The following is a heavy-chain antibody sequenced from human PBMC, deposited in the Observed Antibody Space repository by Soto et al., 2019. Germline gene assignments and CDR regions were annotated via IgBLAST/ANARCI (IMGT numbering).Heavy chain of an antibody. CDR3: ARGGHDLWSGPFDY. V-gene: IGHV4-4*07. J-gene: IGHJ4*02. D-gene: IGHD3-3*01. CDR1: GGSISTYY. CDR2: IDTSGST. Sequence: QGHLQESGPGLVRPSETLSLTCSVSGGSISTYYCNCIRQPAGKGLEWIGRIDTSGSTNYNPSLKSRVTMSVDTSKNQFSLKLSSVTAADTAVYYCARGGHDLWSGPFDYCGQGTPVNVSS.